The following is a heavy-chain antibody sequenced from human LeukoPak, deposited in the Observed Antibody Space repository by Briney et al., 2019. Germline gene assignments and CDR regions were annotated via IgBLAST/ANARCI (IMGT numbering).Heavy chain of an antibody. Sequence: GGSLRLSCAASGFTFSSYSMNWVRQAPGKGLEWVSYISSSSSTIYYADSVKGRFTISRDNAKNSLYLQMNSLRAEDTAVYYCARVRGYSGYGVFDYWGQGTLVTVSS. V-gene: IGHV3-48*01. CDR2: ISSSSSTI. CDR1: GFTFSSYS. J-gene: IGHJ4*02. CDR3: ARVRGYSGYGVFDY. D-gene: IGHD5-12*01.